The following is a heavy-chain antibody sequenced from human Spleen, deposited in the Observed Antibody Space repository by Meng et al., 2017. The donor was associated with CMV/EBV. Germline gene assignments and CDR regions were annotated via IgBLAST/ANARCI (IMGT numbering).Heavy chain of an antibody. V-gene: IGHV3-23*01. CDR2: ISGSGGTT. D-gene: IGHD3-10*01. Sequence: GESLKISCAASGFNFNIYAMSWVRQAPGRGLEWVSAISGSGGTTYYADSVKGRFTISRDNAKNTLYLHMNSLRAEDTAMYYCARDLYYYGSATYYNSRYYGLDVWGQGTTVTVSS. CDR3: ARDLYYYGSATYYNSRYYGLDV. CDR1: GFNFNIYA. J-gene: IGHJ6*02.